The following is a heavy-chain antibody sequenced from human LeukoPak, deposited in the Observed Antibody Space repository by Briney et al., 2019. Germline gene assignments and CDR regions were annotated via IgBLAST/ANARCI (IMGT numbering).Heavy chain of an antibody. D-gene: IGHD4-17*01. CDR3: GREGHRAYGEYANYGMDV. J-gene: IGHJ6*02. CDR1: GFTFSSYG. Sequence: PGGSLRLSCAASGFTFSSYGMHWVRQAPGKGLEWVAAIWYDGSNTYYTDSMKGRFTISTNNSKNTLYLQITSQRAKDTSMNYRGREGHRAYGEYANYGMDVWGQGTRVSVSS. V-gene: IGHV3-33*01. CDR2: IWYDGSNT.